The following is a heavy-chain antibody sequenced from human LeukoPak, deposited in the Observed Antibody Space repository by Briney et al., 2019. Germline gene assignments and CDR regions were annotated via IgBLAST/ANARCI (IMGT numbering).Heavy chain of an antibody. CDR2: ITNSGSRI. V-gene: IGHV3-48*04. J-gene: IGHJ4*02. D-gene: IGHD3-16*01. CDR3: ATGGGFSDY. CDR1: GFTFSSYS. Sequence: GGSLRLSCAASGFTFSSYSMNWVRQAPGKGLEWVSHITNSGSRIYYADSVKGRFTISRDNAKNSLFLQMNSLRAEDTAVYYCATGGGFSDYWGQGTLVTVSS.